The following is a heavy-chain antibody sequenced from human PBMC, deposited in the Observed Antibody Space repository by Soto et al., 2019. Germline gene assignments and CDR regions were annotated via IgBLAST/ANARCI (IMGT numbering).Heavy chain of an antibody. Sequence: EVQLVESGGGLVKPGGSLRLSCAASGCTFNRYSMNWVRQAQGKRLEWVSSICVASRYIYYPDSVNGRIPIARDNAKNSLYLQMNSLTAEDTAVYYCAGGQNWFDPWGQGTLVTVTS. J-gene: IGHJ5*02. CDR1: GCTFNRYS. CDR3: AGGQNWFDP. CDR2: ICVASRYI. V-gene: IGHV3-21*01.